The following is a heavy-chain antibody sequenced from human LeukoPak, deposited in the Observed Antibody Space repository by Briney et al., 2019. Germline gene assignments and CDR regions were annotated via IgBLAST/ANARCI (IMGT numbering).Heavy chain of an antibody. Sequence: PGRSLRLSCAASGFTFSSYGMHWVRQAPGKGLEWVAVIPYDGSNKYYADSVKGRFTISRDNSKNTLYLQMNSLRAEDTAVYYCAKDNDYGDFSRLGGMDVWGQGATVTVSS. CDR2: IPYDGSNK. J-gene: IGHJ6*02. D-gene: IGHD4-17*01. V-gene: IGHV3-30*18. CDR1: GFTFSSYG. CDR3: AKDNDYGDFSRLGGMDV.